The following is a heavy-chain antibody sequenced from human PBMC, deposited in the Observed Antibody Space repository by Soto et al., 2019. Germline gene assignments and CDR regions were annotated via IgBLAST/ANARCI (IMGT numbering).Heavy chain of an antibody. CDR1: GGSISSSNR. D-gene: IGHD3-3*01. CDR2: IYHSGST. Sequence: SETLSLTCAVSGGSISSSNRWSWVRQPPGKGLEWIGEIYHSGSTNYNPSLKSRVTISVDKSKNQFSLKLSSVTAADTAVYYCARDRGYDFWSGYPKAGMDVWGQGTTVTVSS. J-gene: IGHJ6*02. V-gene: IGHV4-4*02. CDR3: ARDRGYDFWSGYPKAGMDV.